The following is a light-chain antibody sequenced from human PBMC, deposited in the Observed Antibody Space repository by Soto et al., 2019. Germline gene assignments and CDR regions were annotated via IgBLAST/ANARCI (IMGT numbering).Light chain of an antibody. CDR3: CSYAGSSTLV. J-gene: IGLJ2*01. CDR1: SSVVGSYNL. CDR2: EGS. V-gene: IGLV2-23*01. Sequence: QSVLTQPASVSGSPGQSITISCTGTSSVVGSYNLVSWYQQHPGKAPKLMIYEGSKRPSGVSNRFSGSKSGNTASLTISGLQAEDEADYYCCSYAGSSTLVFVAGTQLTVL.